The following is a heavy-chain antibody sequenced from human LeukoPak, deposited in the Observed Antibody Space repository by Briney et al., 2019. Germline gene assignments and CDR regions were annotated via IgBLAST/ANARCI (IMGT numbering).Heavy chain of an antibody. CDR1: GGSISSGDYY. D-gene: IGHD6-13*01. J-gene: IGHJ3*02. CDR2: IYYSGGT. CDR3: ARSRAAGQEHDAFDI. V-gene: IGHV4-30-4*08. Sequence: PSQTLSLTCTVSGGSISSGDYYWSWIRQPPGKGLEWIGYIYYSGGTYYNPSLKSRVTISVDTSKNQFSLKLSSVTAADTAVYYCARSRAAGQEHDAFDIWGQGTMVTVSS.